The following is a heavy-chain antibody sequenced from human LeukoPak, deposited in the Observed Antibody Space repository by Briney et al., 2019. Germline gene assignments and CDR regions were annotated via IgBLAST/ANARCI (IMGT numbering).Heavy chain of an antibody. CDR2: INHSGST. D-gene: IGHD2-2*01. CDR1: GGSISSGYH. J-gene: IGHJ5*02. V-gene: IGHV4-34*01. CDR3: AGSSNLAYNWFDP. Sequence: PSETLSLTCTVSGGSISSGYHWSWIRQPPGKGLEWIGEINHSGSTNYNSSLKSRVTISVDTSKNQFSLKLSSVTAADTAVYYCAGSSNLAYNWFDPWGQGTLVTVSS.